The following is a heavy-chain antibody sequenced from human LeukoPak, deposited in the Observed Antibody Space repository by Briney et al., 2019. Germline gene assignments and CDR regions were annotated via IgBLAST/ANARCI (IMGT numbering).Heavy chain of an antibody. CDR3: ARAIRYYDILTGYSPYYFDY. Sequence: GASVKVSCKASGYTFTSYAMHWVRQAPGQRLEWMGWIKAGNGNTKYSQKFQGRVTITRETSASTAYMELSSLRSEDTAVCYCARAIRYYDILTGYSPYYFDYWGQGTLVTVSS. J-gene: IGHJ4*02. V-gene: IGHV1-3*01. CDR2: IKAGNGNT. D-gene: IGHD3-9*01. CDR1: GYTFTSYA.